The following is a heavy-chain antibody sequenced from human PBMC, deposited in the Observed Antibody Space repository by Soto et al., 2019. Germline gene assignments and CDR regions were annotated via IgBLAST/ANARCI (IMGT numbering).Heavy chain of an antibody. CDR2: TYYRSKWYN. D-gene: IGHD1-26*01. Sequence: KQSQTLSLTCAISGDSVSSNSAAWNWIRQSPSRGLEWLGRTYYRSKWYNDYAVSVKSRITINPDTSKNQFSLQLNSVTPEGDAVYYCGGIMGLGVTGRGYFDYWGQGTLVTVSS. CDR1: GDSVSSNSAA. V-gene: IGHV6-1*01. CDR3: GGIMGLGVTGRGYFDY. J-gene: IGHJ4*02.